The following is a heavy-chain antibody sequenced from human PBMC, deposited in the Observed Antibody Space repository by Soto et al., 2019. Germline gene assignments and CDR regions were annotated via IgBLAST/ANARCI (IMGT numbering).Heavy chain of an antibody. CDR3: AKDLVYYYASSGYFYY. J-gene: IGHJ4*02. CDR1: GFTFSSYA. Sequence: GGSLRLSCAASGFTFSSYAMSWVRQAPGKGLEWVSAISGSGGSTYYADSVKGRFTISRDNSKNTLYLQMNSLRAEDTAVYYCAKDLVYYYASSGYFYYWGQGNLLPVSS. CDR2: ISGSGGST. D-gene: IGHD3-22*01. V-gene: IGHV3-23*01.